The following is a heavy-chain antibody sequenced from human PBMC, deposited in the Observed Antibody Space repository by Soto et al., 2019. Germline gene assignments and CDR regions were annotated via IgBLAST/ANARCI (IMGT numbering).Heavy chain of an antibody. CDR3: ARDTYGDYVYGYYGMDV. D-gene: IGHD4-17*01. CDR2: ISSSGTTI. Sequence: QVQLVESGGGLVKPGGSLRLSCAASGFTFSDYYMSWIRQAPGKGLEWGSYISSSGTTIYYADSVKGRFTISRDSAKNSLFLQMNSLSAEDTAVYYCARDTYGDYVYGYYGMDVWGQGTTVTVSS. J-gene: IGHJ6*02. V-gene: IGHV3-11*01. CDR1: GFTFSDYY.